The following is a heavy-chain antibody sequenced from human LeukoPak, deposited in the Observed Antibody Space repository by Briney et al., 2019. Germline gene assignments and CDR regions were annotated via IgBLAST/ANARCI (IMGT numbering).Heavy chain of an antibody. V-gene: IGHV4-30-4*01. CDR3: ASWDIEARYFDY. Sequence: PSETLSLTCTVSGGSISSGDYYWSWIRQPPGKGLEWIGYIYYSGSTYYNPSLKSRVTISVDTSKNQFSLKLSSVTAADTAVYYCASWDIEARYFDYWGQGTLVTVSS. CDR1: GGSISSGDYY. CDR2: IYYSGST. J-gene: IGHJ4*02. D-gene: IGHD5-12*01.